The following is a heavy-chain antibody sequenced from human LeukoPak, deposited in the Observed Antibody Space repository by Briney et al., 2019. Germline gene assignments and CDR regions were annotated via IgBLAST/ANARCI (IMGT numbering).Heavy chain of an antibody. J-gene: IGHJ6*02. D-gene: IGHD3-22*01. CDR3: ARGRSSSGYYSYYYYYYGMDV. V-gene: IGHV4-39*07. Sequence: SETLSLTCTVSGGSISGSSYYWGWIRQPPGKGLEWIGSIYYSGSTYYNPSLKSRVTISVDTSKNQFSLKLSSVTAADTAVYYCARGRSSSGYYSYYYYYYGMDVWGQGTTVTVSS. CDR2: IYYSGST. CDR1: GGSISGSSYY.